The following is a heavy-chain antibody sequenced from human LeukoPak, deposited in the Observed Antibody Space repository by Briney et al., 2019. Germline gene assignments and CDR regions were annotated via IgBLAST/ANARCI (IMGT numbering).Heavy chain of an antibody. J-gene: IGHJ4*02. CDR2: IDKDGSEK. CDR1: GFTFSKYW. CDR3: ATYTQYFGAPGTDY. D-gene: IGHD3-10*01. V-gene: IGHV3-7*01. Sequence: GGSLRLSCAVSGFTFSKYWMRWVRQAPGKGLEWVASIDKDGSEKRYVDSVKGRSTIFRDNAKNLVYLHMTSLGAEDTAVYYCATYTQYFGAPGTDYWGQGTLVTVSS.